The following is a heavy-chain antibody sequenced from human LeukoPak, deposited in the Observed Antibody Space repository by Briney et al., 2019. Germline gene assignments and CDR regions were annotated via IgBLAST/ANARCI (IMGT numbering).Heavy chain of an antibody. CDR2: INHSGST. Sequence: SETLSLTCAVYGGSFSGYYWSWIRQPPGKGLEWIGEINHSGSTNYNPSLKSRVTISVDTSKNQFSLKLTSVTAADTAVYYCARVRAFYDFWSGYPRGYYYYYMDVWGKGTTVTVSS. CDR1: GGSFSGYY. D-gene: IGHD3-3*01. CDR3: ARVRAFYDFWSGYPRGYYYYYMDV. J-gene: IGHJ6*03. V-gene: IGHV4-34*01.